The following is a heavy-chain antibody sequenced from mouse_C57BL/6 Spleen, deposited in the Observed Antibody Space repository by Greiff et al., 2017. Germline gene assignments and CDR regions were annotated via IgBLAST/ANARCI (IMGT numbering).Heavy chain of an antibody. CDR2: IDPNSGGT. V-gene: IGHV1-72*01. J-gene: IGHJ3*01. Sequence: QVQLQQPGAELVKPGASVKLSCKASGYTFTSYWMHWVKQRPGRGLEWIGRIDPNSGGTKYNEKFKSKATLTVDKHSSTAYMQLSSLTSEDSAVYYCASETAQAPFAYWGQGTLVTVSA. CDR1: GYTFTSYW. CDR3: ASETAQAPFAY. D-gene: IGHD3-2*02.